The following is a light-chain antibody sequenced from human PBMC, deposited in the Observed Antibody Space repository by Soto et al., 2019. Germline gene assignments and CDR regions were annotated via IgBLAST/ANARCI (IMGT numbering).Light chain of an antibody. CDR1: NSDVGPYDF. CDR3: ISYTSDDVRYV. CDR2: EVS. Sequence: ALTQPASVSGTPGQSITISCTGSNSDVGPYDFVSWYQHHPGRAPKLIVSEVSHRPSGISNRFSGSKSGNTASLTISGLQSEDEADYYCISYTSDDVRYVFGTGTKVTVL. V-gene: IGLV2-14*01. J-gene: IGLJ1*01.